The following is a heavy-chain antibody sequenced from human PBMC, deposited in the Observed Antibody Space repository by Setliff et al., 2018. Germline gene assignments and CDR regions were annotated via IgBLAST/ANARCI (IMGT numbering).Heavy chain of an antibody. CDR2: IYYSGST. V-gene: IGHV4-38-2*02. Sequence: SETLSLTCTVSGYSISSGYYWGWIRQPPGKGLEWIGCIYYSGSTYYNPSLKSRVTISLDTSKNQFSLKLTSVTAADTAVYYCASGLDWLSSTEFDYWGQGTLVTVSS. CDR3: ASGLDWLSSTEFDY. CDR1: GYSISSGYY. D-gene: IGHD3-9*01. J-gene: IGHJ4*02.